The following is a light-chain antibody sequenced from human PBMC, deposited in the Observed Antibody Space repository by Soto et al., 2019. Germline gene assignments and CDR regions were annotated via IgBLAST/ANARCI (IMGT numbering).Light chain of an antibody. CDR1: QNISAN. CDR2: GAS. CDR3: QQYNSWPYT. Sequence: IVMTQSPATLYVSPGERATLSCRASQNISANLAWYQQKPGQAPRFLIFGASTRATGIPPRFRGSGSGTEFTLTISSLQSEDFAVYYCQQYNSWPYTFGQGTKLEIK. V-gene: IGKV3-15*01. J-gene: IGKJ2*01.